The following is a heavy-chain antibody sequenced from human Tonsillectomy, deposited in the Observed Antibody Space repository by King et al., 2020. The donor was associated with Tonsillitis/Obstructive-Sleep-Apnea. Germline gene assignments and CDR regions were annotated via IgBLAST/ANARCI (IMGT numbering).Heavy chain of an antibody. V-gene: IGHV4-39*01. J-gene: IGHJ3*02. Sequence: QLQESGPGLVKPSETLSLTCTVSGGSISSSSYYCGWIRQPPGKGLEWIGSIYYSGSTYYNPSLKSRVTISVDTSKNQFSLKLTSVTAADTAVYYCARHRALSDAFDIWCQGTMFTVSS. CDR1: GGSISSSSYY. CDR3: ARHRALSDAFDI. CDR2: IYYSGST.